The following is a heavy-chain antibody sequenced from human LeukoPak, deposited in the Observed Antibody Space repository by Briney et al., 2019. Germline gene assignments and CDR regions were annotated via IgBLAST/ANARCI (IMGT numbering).Heavy chain of an antibody. V-gene: IGHV3-33*01. Sequence: GGSLRLSCAASGFTFSSYGMHWVRQAPGKGLRWVAVIWYDGTEKHYAEFAKGRFTISRDNSKNTLYLQMNSLRAEDTAVYFCARDRAVGWGFDAFDIWGQGTKVTVSS. D-gene: IGHD6-19*01. J-gene: IGHJ3*02. CDR1: GFTFSSYG. CDR3: ARDRAVGWGFDAFDI. CDR2: IWYDGTEK.